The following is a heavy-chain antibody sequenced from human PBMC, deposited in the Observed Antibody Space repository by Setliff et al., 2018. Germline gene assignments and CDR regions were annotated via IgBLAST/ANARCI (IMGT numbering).Heavy chain of an antibody. J-gene: IGHJ4*02. CDR1: GGTFSSYA. Sequence: ASVKVSCKASGGTFSSYAISWVRQAPGQGLEWMGWISAYNGNTNYAQRFQGRVTMTEDTSTDTAYMELSSLRSEDTAVYYCARAQSWSGGPYYFDNWGQGTLVTVSS. CDR3: ARAQSWSGGPYYFDN. V-gene: IGHV1-18*01. D-gene: IGHD3-3*01. CDR2: ISAYNGNT.